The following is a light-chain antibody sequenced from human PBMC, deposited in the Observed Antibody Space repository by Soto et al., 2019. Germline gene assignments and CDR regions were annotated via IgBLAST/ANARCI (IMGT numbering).Light chain of an antibody. CDR3: QQSYSTPRT. CDR2: AAS. J-gene: IGKJ1*01. V-gene: IGKV1-39*01. CDR1: QSISSN. Sequence: DIQMTQSPSPLSASVGERVTITCRASQSISSNLTWYQQKPGKAPKLLIYAASSLQSGVPARFSGSGSGTDFTLTISSLQPEDFAPYYCQQSYSTPRTVGQGTKVEIK.